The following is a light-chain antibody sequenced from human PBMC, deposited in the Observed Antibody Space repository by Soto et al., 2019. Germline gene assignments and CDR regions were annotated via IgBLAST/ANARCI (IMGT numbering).Light chain of an antibody. CDR2: DAS. Sequence: EIVLTQSPATLSLSPGERATLSCRASQSVSSYLAWYQQKPGQAPRLLIYDASNRATGIPARFSGSGSGTDFTLTISSLEPEDFAVYYCQQRSNWPTKFTFGHGTKVDIK. J-gene: IGKJ3*01. V-gene: IGKV3-11*01. CDR3: QQRSNWPTKFT. CDR1: QSVSSY.